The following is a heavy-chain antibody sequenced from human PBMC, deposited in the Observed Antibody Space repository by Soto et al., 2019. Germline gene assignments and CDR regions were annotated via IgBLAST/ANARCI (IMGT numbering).Heavy chain of an antibody. CDR3: ARDQYCSSTSCSGSNWFDP. D-gene: IGHD2-2*01. Sequence: QVQLQESGPGLVKPSETLSLTCTVSGGSISSYYWSWIRQPPGKGLEWIGYIYYSGSTNYNPSLKSRVTISVYTSKNQFSLKLSSVTAADTAVYYCARDQYCSSTSCSGSNWFDPWGQGTLVTVSS. CDR2: IYYSGST. V-gene: IGHV4-59*01. J-gene: IGHJ5*02. CDR1: GGSISSYY.